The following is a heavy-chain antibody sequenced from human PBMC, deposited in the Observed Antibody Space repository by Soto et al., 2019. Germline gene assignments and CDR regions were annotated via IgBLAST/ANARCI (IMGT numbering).Heavy chain of an antibody. CDR2: IYYSGST. V-gene: IGHV4-31*03. CDR3: ARDAVGMDTALDY. J-gene: IGHJ4*02. CDR1: GGSISSGGYY. D-gene: IGHD5-18*01. Sequence: SETLSLTCTVSGGSISSGGYYCSWIRQHPGKGLEWIGYIYYSGSTYYNPSLKSRVTISVDTSKNQFSLKLSSVTAADTAVYYCARDAVGMDTALDYWGQGTLVTVSS.